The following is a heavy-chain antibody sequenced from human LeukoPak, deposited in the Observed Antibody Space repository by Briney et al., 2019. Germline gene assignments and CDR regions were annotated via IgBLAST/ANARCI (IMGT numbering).Heavy chain of an antibody. V-gene: IGHV1-2*02. CDR1: GYTFTAYY. J-gene: IGHJ5*02. Sequence: ASVKVSCKASGYTFTAYYIEWVRQATGQGLEWMGWINPTSGGTNYAQKFQGRVTMTRDTSISTASMELSRLTSDDTAVYYCTRGYQHGFDPWGQGTLVTVSS. D-gene: IGHD2-2*01. CDR2: INPTSGGT. CDR3: TRGYQHGFDP.